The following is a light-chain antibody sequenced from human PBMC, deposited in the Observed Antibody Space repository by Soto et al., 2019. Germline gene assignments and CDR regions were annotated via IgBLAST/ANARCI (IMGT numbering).Light chain of an antibody. Sequence: QPVLTQSSSASASLGSSVKLTCTLSIGHSSYSIAWHQQQPEKAPRYLMKVEGSGNYNKGNGVPDRFSGSSSGADRYLTISTLQFEDEADYYCETWDSNTRVFGGGTKLTVL. CDR2: VEGSGNY. V-gene: IGLV4-60*02. CDR3: ETWDSNTRV. CDR1: IGHSSYS. J-gene: IGLJ3*02.